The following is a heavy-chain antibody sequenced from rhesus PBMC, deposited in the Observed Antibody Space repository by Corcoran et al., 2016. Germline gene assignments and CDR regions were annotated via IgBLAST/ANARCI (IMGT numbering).Heavy chain of an antibody. J-gene: IGHJ5-2*02. CDR2: IDPSDSDT. D-gene: IGHD1-44*01. CDR1: GYSFTSHW. CDR3: AMEPTTTQLDV. V-gene: IGHV5-20*02. Sequence: EVQLVQSGAEVKRPGESLKISCKTYGYSFTSHWISWVRQMPGKGLEWMGAIDPSDSDTRYSPSFQGQVTISADKSISTAYLQWSSLKASDTATYYCAMEPTTTQLDVWGRGVLVTVSS.